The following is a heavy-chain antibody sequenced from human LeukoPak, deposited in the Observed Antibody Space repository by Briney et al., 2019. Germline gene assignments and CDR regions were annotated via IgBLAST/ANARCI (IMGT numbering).Heavy chain of an antibody. D-gene: IGHD5-12*01. CDR3: ARDSGGYSGYDYIY. V-gene: IGHV4-59*01. CDR1: GGSISSYY. J-gene: IGHJ4*02. Sequence: SETLSLTCTASGGSISSYYWGWIRQPPGKGLEWIGYIYYSGSTNYNPSLKSRVTISVDTSKNQFSLKLSSVTAADTAVYYCARDSGGYSGYDYIYWGQGTLVTVSS. CDR2: IYYSGST.